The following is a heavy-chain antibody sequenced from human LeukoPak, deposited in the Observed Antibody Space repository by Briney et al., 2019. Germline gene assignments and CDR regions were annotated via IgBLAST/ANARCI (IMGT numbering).Heavy chain of an antibody. CDR3: ARLRRYCSGGSCYYFDY. Sequence: SEALSLTCTVSGGSISSSSYYWGWLRQPPGKGLEWIVYIYYSGSTNYNPSLKSRVTISVDTSKNQFSLKLSSVTAADTAVYYCARLRRYCSGGSCYYFDYWGQGTLVTVSS. D-gene: IGHD2-15*01. CDR2: IYYSGST. J-gene: IGHJ4*02. V-gene: IGHV4-61*05. CDR1: GGSISSSSYY.